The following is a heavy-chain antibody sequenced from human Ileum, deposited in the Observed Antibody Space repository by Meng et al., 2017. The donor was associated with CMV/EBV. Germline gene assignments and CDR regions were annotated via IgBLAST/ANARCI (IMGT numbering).Heavy chain of an antibody. V-gene: IGHV7-4-1*02. CDR2: INTNTGNP. CDR3: ARTSYFVGVTDLDY. Sequence: SVYSVKTYASKWVRQARGRGLEGMGWINTNTGNPTYAQDFTGRFVFSLDTSVSTAYLQISSLKAEDTAIYYCARTSYFVGVTDLDYWGQGALVTVSS. D-gene: IGHD1-26*01. CDR1: VYSVKTYA. J-gene: IGHJ4*02.